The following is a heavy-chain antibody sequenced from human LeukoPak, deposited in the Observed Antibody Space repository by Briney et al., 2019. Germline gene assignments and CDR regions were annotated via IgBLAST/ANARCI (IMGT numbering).Heavy chain of an antibody. D-gene: IGHD6-19*01. CDR3: ARVLYRSGWYDY. Sequence: ASVKVSCKASGYTFTSYYMHRVRQAPGQGLEWVGIIDPGDSSTSYAQKFQGRVTMTRDTSTSTFHMELSSLRSEDTAVYYCARVLYRSGWYDYWGQGTLVTVPS. CDR2: IDPGDSST. J-gene: IGHJ4*02. CDR1: GYTFTSYY. V-gene: IGHV1-46*01.